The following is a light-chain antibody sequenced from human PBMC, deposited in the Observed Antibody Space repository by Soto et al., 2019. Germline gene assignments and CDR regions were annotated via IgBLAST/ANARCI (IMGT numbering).Light chain of an antibody. CDR3: MQGTHWPPT. Sequence: DVVMTQSPLSLPVTLGQPASISCRSSQSLVYNDGNTFLNWFQQRPGQSPRRLIYKVSNRDPRGAERFCGSGSGTDFTLKISRVEAEDVGVYYYCMQGTHWPPTFGQGTKVEIK. J-gene: IGKJ1*01. CDR1: QSLVYNDGNTF. CDR2: KVS. V-gene: IGKV2-30*01.